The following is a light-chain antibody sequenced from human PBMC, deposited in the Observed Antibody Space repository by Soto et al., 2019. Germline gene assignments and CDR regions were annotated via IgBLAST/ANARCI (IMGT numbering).Light chain of an antibody. J-gene: IGKJ1*01. CDR3: QQYNSWLWT. CDR1: QSVSSK. Sequence: EIVMTQSPATLSVSPGEGATLSCRASQSVSSKLAWYQQTPGQAPRLLIYGASTSAAGITARFSGSGSGTDFTLIISSLQSEDSAVYYCQQYNSWLWTFGQGTKVEIK. CDR2: GAS. V-gene: IGKV3-15*01.